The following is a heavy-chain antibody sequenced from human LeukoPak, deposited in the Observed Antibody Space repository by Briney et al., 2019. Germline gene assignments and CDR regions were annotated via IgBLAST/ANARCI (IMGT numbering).Heavy chain of an antibody. D-gene: IGHD2-15*01. V-gene: IGHV4-39*01. CDR2: IYYSGST. CDR1: GGSISSSSYY. J-gene: IGHJ4*02. CDR3: ARGVVVVAQALGY. Sequence: SETLSLTCTVSGGSISSSSYYWGWIRQPPGKGLEWIGSIYYSGSTYYNPSLKSRVTISVDTSKNQFSLKLSSVTAADTAVYYCARGVVVVAQALGYWGQGTLVTVSS.